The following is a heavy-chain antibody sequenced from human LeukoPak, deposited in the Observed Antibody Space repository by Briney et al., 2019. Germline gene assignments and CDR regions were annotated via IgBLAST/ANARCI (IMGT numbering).Heavy chain of an antibody. D-gene: IGHD3-3*01. J-gene: IGHJ5*02. CDR2: INPNSGGT. CDR1: GYTFTGYY. Sequence: ASVKVSCKASGYTFTGYYMHWVRQAPGQGLEWMGWINPNSGGTNYAQKFQGRVTMTRDTFISTAYMELSRLRSDDTAVYYCAREGGYDFWSGYYSTNWFDPWGQGTLVTVSS. V-gene: IGHV1-2*02. CDR3: AREGGYDFWSGYYSTNWFDP.